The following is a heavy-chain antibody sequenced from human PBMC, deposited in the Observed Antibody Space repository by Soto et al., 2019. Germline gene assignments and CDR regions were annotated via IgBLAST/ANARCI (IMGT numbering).Heavy chain of an antibody. V-gene: IGHV4-34*01. J-gene: IGHJ4*02. CDR1: GQSFSGHS. CDR2: ISESGST. CDR3: ARGSGIVALPGELEDVNYDF. Sequence: QVQLQQWGAGLVKPSETLSLSCAVYGQSFSGHSWAWIRQPPGKGLEWIGEISESGSTYYNPSLKSRVTISTDTSKNQFFLKLNSVTAADTAAYFCARGSGIVALPGELEDVNYDFWGQGTLVNVPS. D-gene: IGHD1-1*01.